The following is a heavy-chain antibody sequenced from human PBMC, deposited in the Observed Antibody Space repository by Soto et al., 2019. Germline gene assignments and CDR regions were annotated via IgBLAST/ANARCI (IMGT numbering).Heavy chain of an antibody. Sequence: VPLLDSGGGLVQPGGSLRLSCAVSGFIISDYGVTWVRQAPGKGLEWVSGFSGGGGGTFYADSVKGRFTISRDDPKNTAYLQMNSLGAEDTAVYYCVRWNGFGDRWGQGTLVTVSS. CDR3: VRWNGFGDR. D-gene: IGHD1-1*01. CDR2: FSGGGGGT. CDR1: GFIISDYG. V-gene: IGHV3-23*01. J-gene: IGHJ5*02.